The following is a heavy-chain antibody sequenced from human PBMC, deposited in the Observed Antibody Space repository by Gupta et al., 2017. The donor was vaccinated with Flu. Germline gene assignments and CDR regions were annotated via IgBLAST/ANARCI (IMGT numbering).Heavy chain of an antibody. CDR2: IYYSGGT. D-gene: IGHD6-13*01. Sequence: QVRLQESGPGLVKPSETLSLTCTVSGGSISGYYGSWIRQPPGRGLEWIGYIYYSGGTKYNPSLKSRVTMSVDTSKNQFSLNLNSVTAADTGVYYCASGISTAGIDYWGQGMLVTVSS. V-gene: IGHV4-59*08. CDR3: ASGISTAGIDY. J-gene: IGHJ4*02. CDR1: GGSISGYY.